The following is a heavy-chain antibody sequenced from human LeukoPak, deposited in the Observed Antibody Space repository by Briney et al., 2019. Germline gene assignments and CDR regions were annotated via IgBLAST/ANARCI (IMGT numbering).Heavy chain of an antibody. D-gene: IGHD5-18*01. CDR2: IIPIFGTA. CDR1: GGTFSSYA. CDR3: AREGQAVDTAMVTPFDY. Sequence: EASVKVSCKASGGTFSSYAISWVRQAPGQGLEWMGGIIPIFGTANYAQKFQGRVTITADESTSTAYMELSSLRSEDTAVYYCAREGQAVDTAMVTPFDYWGQGTLVTVSS. J-gene: IGHJ4*02. V-gene: IGHV1-69*13.